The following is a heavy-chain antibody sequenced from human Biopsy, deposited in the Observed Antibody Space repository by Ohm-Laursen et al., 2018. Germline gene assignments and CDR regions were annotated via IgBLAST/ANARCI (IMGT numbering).Heavy chain of an antibody. Sequence: SLRLSCAASGFNFRDYNMNWIRQAPGKGLEWISHISSSGTTIYYGDVVRGRFTISRDNDKNSLFLQINSLRADDRAVYYCTGRYDIGAYGVDVWGQGTTVIVSS. J-gene: IGHJ6*02. CDR1: GFNFRDYN. V-gene: IGHV3-11*01. CDR2: ISSSGTTI. D-gene: IGHD3-9*01. CDR3: TGRYDIGAYGVDV.